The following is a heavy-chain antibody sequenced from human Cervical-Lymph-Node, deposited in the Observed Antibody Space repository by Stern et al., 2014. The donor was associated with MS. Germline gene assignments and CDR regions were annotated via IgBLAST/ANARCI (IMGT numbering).Heavy chain of an antibody. CDR2: TNAGNGDS. CDR1: EHTFTKFS. CDR3: AGYTIPVAATLDY. D-gene: IGHD6-19*01. V-gene: IGHV1-3*01. Sequence: QVQLVQSGAEVKKPGASVKVSCKTSEHTFTKFSIHWVRQAPGQRLEWIGWTNAGNGDSEYSQNFQGRVTITRDTSASTVYMELSSLRSEDTAVYYCAGYTIPVAATLDYWGQGALVTVSS. J-gene: IGHJ4*02.